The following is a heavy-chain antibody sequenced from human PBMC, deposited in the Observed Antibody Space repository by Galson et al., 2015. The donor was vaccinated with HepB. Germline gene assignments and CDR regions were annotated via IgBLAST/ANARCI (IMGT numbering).Heavy chain of an antibody. J-gene: IGHJ4*02. CDR1: GFTFSTYS. CDR3: ARGGGGYNV. V-gene: IGHV3-21*04. D-gene: IGHD5-24*01. Sequence: SLRLSCAASGFTFSTYSMNWVRQAPGKGLEWVSSINSGSTSISYADSMKGRFTISRDNAKNSLYLQMNSLRVEDTAVYYCARGGGGYNVWGQGTLVTVSS. CDR2: INSGSTSI.